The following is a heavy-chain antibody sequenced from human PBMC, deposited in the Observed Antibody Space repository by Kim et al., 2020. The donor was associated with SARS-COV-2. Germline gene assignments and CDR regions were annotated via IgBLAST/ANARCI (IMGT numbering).Heavy chain of an antibody. J-gene: IGHJ5*02. D-gene: IGHD2-21*02. V-gene: IGHV1-24*01. CDR2: FDPEDGET. CDR1: GYTLTELS. Sequence: ASVKVSCKVSGYTLTELSMHWVRQAPGKGLEWMGGFDPEDGETIYAQKFQGRVTMTEDTSTDTAYMELSSLRSEDTAVYYCATATAHCGGDCYPTWFDPWGQGTLVTVSS. CDR3: ATATAHCGGDCYPTWFDP.